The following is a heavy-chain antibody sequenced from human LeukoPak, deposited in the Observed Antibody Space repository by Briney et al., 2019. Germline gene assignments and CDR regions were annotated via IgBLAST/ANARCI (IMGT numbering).Heavy chain of an antibody. D-gene: IGHD2-2*01. Sequence: SVKVSCKASGGTFSSYAISWVRQAPGQGLEWMGGIIPIFGTANYAQKFQGRVTITADESTSTAYMELSSLRSEDTAVYYCARGYCSSTSCYGGDYWGQGTLVTVSS. J-gene: IGHJ4*02. CDR1: GGTFSSYA. V-gene: IGHV1-69*13. CDR3: ARGYCSSTSCYGGDY. CDR2: IIPIFGTA.